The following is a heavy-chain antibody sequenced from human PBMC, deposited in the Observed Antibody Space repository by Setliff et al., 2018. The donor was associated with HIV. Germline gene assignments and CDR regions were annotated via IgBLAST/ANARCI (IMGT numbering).Heavy chain of an antibody. CDR1: GYSFITYG. J-gene: IGHJ3*01. CDR3: ARDRVGPTSGSYRAFDV. D-gene: IGHD1-26*01. Sequence: ASVKVSCKASGYSFITYGITWARQAPGQGLEWIGIIKPNGDYPIYAQKFQGIVTMTIDTSTSTVYMELSSLTYDDTAVYYCARDRVGPTSGSYRAFDVWGQGTMVTVSS. V-gene: IGHV1-18*01. CDR2: IKPNGDYP.